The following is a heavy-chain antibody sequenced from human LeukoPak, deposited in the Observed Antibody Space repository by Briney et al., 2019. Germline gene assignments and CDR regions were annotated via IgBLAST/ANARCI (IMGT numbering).Heavy chain of an antibody. CDR1: GFTFSSYW. Sequence: PGGSLRLSCAASGFTFSSYWMHWVRQAPGKGLKWVSAISGSGGTTYYADSVKGRFTISRDNSKNTLYLQMNSLRAEDTAIYYCAKHIDSSGYYSFDSWGQGTLVTVSS. V-gene: IGHV3-23*01. CDR2: ISGSGGTT. CDR3: AKHIDSSGYYSFDS. D-gene: IGHD3-22*01. J-gene: IGHJ4*02.